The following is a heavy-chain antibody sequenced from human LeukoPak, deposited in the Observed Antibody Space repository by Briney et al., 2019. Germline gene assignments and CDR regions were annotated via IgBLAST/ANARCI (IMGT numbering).Heavy chain of an antibody. CDR2: ISGSGGTT. J-gene: IGHJ3*02. V-gene: IGHV3-23*01. Sequence: GGSLRLSCAASGFTFSSYGMSWVRQAPGKGLEWVSSISGSGGTTYYADSVKGRFTISRDNSKNTLYLQMNSLRADDTAVYSCAKDPPAVMANAFHIWGQGTMVTVS. CDR1: GFTFSSYG. CDR3: AKDPPAVMANAFHI. D-gene: IGHD3-16*01.